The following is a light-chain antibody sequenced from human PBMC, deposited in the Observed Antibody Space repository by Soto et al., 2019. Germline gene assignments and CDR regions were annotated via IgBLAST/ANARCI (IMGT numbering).Light chain of an antibody. V-gene: IGLV1-40*01. CDR2: GNS. J-gene: IGLJ1*01. CDR1: SSNIGANYD. Sequence: QSVLTQPPSVSGAPGQRVTISCTGSSSNIGANYDVHWYQQRPGTAPKLLIFGNSNRPSGVPDRFSGSKSGTSASLAITGLQVEDEGDYYCQSYDSTLTARYVFATGNKVTVL. CDR3: QSYDSTLTARYV.